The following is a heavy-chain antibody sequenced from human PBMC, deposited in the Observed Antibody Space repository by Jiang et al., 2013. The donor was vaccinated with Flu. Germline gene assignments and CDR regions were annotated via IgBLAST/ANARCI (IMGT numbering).Heavy chain of an antibody. CDR2: IFYNGST. V-gene: IGHV4-59*01. CDR3: ARVRSGYCFNY. J-gene: IGHJ4*02. D-gene: IGHD3-3*01. CDR1: GGSFSSYY. Sequence: LLKPSETLSLTCAVYGGSFSSYYWTWIRQSPGKGLEWIGYIFYNGSTNYNPSLKSRVTMSIDPSKDQFSLKLRSVTVADTAVYYCARVRSGYCFNYWGQGTLVTVSS.